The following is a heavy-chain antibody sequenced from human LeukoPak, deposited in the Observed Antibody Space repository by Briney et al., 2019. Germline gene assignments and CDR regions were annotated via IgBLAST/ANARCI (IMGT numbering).Heavy chain of an antibody. CDR1: GFTFSSYW. D-gene: IGHD6-19*01. J-gene: IGHJ4*02. CDR3: ARAGSSGWIDY. CDR2: INSDGSST. V-gene: IGHV3-74*01. Sequence: GGSLRLSCAASGFTFSSYWMYWVRQAPGKGLVWVSRINSDGSSTSYADSVKGRFTISRDNAKNTLYLQMNSLRAEDTAVYYCARAGSSGWIDYWGQGTLVTVSS.